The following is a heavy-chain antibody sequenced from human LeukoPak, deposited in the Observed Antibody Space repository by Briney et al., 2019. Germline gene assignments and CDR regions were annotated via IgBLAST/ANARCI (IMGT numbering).Heavy chain of an antibody. CDR3: ARVTRYCSSTSCYGGFDY. CDR1: GFTFSSYE. Sequence: PGGSLRLSCAASGFTFSSYEMNWVRQAPGKGLEWVLYISSSGSTIYYADSVKGRFTISRDNAKNSLYLQMNSLRAEDTAVYYCARVTRYCSSTSCYGGFDYWGQGTLVTVSS. CDR2: ISSSGSTI. J-gene: IGHJ4*02. V-gene: IGHV3-48*03. D-gene: IGHD2-2*01.